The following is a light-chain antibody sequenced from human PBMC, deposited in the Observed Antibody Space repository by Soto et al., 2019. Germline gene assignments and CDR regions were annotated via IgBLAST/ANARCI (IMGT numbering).Light chain of an antibody. CDR2: GGS. CDR3: QQFRNSPWT. Sequence: EIILTQSQGTLSVSPGDRVTLSCGASQSISINLAWYQNKPGQAPRPLIHGGSTRATGIPDRISGSGAGTECTRTISSLKSEDFAVYYCQQFRNSPWTFGQGTQVDIK. CDR1: QSISIN. J-gene: IGKJ1*01. V-gene: IGKV3D-15*01.